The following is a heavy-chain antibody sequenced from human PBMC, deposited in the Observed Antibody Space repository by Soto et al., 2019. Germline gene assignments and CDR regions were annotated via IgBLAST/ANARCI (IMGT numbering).Heavy chain of an antibody. CDR1: GGTYSSYA. Sequence: SVKVSCKASGGTYSSYAISWVRQAPGQGLEWMGGIIPIFGTANYAQKFQGRVTITADESTSTAYMELSSLRSEDTAVYYCTVTMVRGVRVYYYYYGMDVWGQGTTVTVSS. J-gene: IGHJ6*02. CDR2: IIPIFGTA. V-gene: IGHV1-69*13. CDR3: TVTMVRGVRVYYYYYGMDV. D-gene: IGHD3-10*01.